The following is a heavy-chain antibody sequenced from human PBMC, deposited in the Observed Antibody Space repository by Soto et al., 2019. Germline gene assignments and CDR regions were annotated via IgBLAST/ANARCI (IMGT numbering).Heavy chain of an antibody. D-gene: IGHD3-10*01. J-gene: IGHJ6*02. CDR2: IYYSGST. Sequence: QGQLQESGPGLVKPSETLSLTCTVSGGSISSYYWSWIRQPPGKGLEWIGYIYYSGSTNYNPYLKSRVTISVDTSKTPFSLKLSSVTAADTAVYYCARGDPLLWFGEKVYYGMDVWGQGTTVTVSS. V-gene: IGHV4-59*01. CDR1: GGSISSYY. CDR3: ARGDPLLWFGEKVYYGMDV.